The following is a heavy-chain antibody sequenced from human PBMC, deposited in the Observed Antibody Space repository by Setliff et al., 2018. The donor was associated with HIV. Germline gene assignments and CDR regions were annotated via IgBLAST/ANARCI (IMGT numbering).Heavy chain of an antibody. J-gene: IGHJ3*01. CDR2: MYPGTSTT. CDR1: GYSFSTYW. D-gene: IGHD3-22*01. Sequence: GESLTISCQGSGYSFSTYWIGWVRQMPGKGLEWMGIMYPGTSTTKYSPSFQGQVTISADKSISTAYLQWSSPKASDTAMYYCASLSGYSGDAFDVWGQGTMVTVSS. CDR3: ASLSGYSGDAFDV. V-gene: IGHV5-51*01.